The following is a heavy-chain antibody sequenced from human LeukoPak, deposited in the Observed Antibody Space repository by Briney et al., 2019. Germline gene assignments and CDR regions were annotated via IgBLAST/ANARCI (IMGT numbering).Heavy chain of an antibody. CDR3: ARKGLRPLEWLSEYFFDY. CDR1: IGSFSGYH. J-gene: IGHJ4*02. Sequence: SETLSLTCAVYIGSFSGYHWSWIRQSPGKGLEWIGHINHVGITNHNPSLKSRVTISVDTSKNQFTLKVRSLTAADTGVYFCARKGLRPLEWLSEYFFDYWGQGTLVSVAS. D-gene: IGHD3-3*01. V-gene: IGHV4-34*01. CDR2: INHVGIT.